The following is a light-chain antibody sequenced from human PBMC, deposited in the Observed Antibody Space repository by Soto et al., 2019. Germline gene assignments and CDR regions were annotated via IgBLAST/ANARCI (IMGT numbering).Light chain of an antibody. CDR1: QSVLYSSNNKNY. CDR2: WAS. Sequence: DIVMTQSPDSLAVSLGERATINCKSSQSVLYSSNNKNYLTWYQHKPGQPPKLLIYWASTRESGVPDRFSGSGSGTDFTLTISSLEPEDFAVYYCQQRSNWPRTFGQGTKVEIK. V-gene: IGKV4-1*01. J-gene: IGKJ1*01. CDR3: QQRSNWPRT.